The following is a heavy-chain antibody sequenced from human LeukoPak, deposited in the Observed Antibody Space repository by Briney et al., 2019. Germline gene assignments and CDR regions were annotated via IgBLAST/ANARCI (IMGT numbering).Heavy chain of an antibody. V-gene: IGHV3-7*01. J-gene: IGHJ4*02. D-gene: IGHD6-19*01. CDR2: IKQDGSEK. CDR3: ARDTAGNDY. CDR1: GFTFSSYW. Sequence: GGSLSLSCTASGFTFSSYWMSWVRQAPGKGLEWVANIKQDGSEKYYVDSVKGRFTISRDNAKNSLYLQMNSLRAEDTALYYCARDTAGNDYWGQGTLVTVSS.